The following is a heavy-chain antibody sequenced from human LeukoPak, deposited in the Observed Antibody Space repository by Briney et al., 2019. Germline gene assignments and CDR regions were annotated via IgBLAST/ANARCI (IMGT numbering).Heavy chain of an antibody. V-gene: IGHV3-33*06. Sequence: GGSLRLSCAASGFTFSAYDMHWVRQAPGKGLEWVAIIWYDGTNNYYADSVKGRFTIPRDNSKNTLYLQMNSLRAEDTAMYYCAKKAGNDYGDQNWFDPWGQGTLVTVSS. CDR2: IWYDGTNN. D-gene: IGHD4-17*01. CDR3: AKKAGNDYGDQNWFDP. CDR1: GFTFSAYD. J-gene: IGHJ5*02.